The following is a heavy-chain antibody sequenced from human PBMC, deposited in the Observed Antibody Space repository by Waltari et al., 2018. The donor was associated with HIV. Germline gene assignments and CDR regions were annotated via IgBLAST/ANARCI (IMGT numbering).Heavy chain of an antibody. Sequence: EVQLVESGGGLVQSGRSLRLSCTASGFTFGDYAMSWFRQAPGKGLEWVGFIRSKTYGGTTEYAASVKDRFTISRDDSKSIAYPQMNSLKTEDTAVYYCSRSRGYSYGYADYWGQGTLVTVSS. J-gene: IGHJ4*02. CDR2: IRSKTYGGTT. V-gene: IGHV3-49*03. CDR1: GFTFGDYA. D-gene: IGHD5-18*01. CDR3: SRSRGYSYGYADY.